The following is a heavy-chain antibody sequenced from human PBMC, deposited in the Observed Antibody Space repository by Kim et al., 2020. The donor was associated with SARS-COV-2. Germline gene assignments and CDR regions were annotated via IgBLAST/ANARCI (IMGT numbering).Heavy chain of an antibody. CDR2: ISYDGRDI. D-gene: IGHD1-1*01. V-gene: IGHV3-30*04. CDR3: ARDQLGSIDY. J-gene: IGHJ4*02. CDR1: GFTFSTYS. Sequence: GGSLRLSCTASGFTFSTYSMHWVRQAPGKGLECVALISYDGRDINYADSVKGRFTISRDNSKKTLYLQLNSLRVEDTAVYYCARDQLGSIDYWGQGTQVTVSS.